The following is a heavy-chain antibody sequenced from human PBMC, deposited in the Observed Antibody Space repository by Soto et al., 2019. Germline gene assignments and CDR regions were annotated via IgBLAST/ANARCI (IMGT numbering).Heavy chain of an antibody. CDR1: GGSISSGGYY. D-gene: IGHD3-10*01. CDR3: ARENYYGSGRVRGPPPGMDV. V-gene: IGHV4-31*03. J-gene: IGHJ6*02. CDR2: IYYSGST. Sequence: QVQLQESGPGLVKPSQTLSLTCTVSGGSISSGGYYWSWIRQHPGKGLEWIGYIYYSGSTYYNPSLKSRVTISVDTSKNQFSLKLSSVTAADTAVYYCARENYYGSGRVRGPPPGMDVWGQGTTVTVSS.